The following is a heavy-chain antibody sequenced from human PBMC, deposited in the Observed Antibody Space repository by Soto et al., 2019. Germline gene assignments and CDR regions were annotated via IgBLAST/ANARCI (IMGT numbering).Heavy chain of an antibody. CDR2: VSGGGETT. V-gene: IGHV3-23*01. Sequence: EVQLLESGGGLVQPGGSLRLSCEGSGFTFISYAMNWVRQAPGKGLEWVSAVSGGGETTFYADSVKGRFTISRDNSKNTVTLQINSLGVDDTAVYYCARKVPGSTSLPIYWYFELWGRGTLVTVSS. CDR3: ARKVPGSTSLPIYWYFEL. J-gene: IGHJ2*01. D-gene: IGHD3-10*01. CDR1: GFTFISYA.